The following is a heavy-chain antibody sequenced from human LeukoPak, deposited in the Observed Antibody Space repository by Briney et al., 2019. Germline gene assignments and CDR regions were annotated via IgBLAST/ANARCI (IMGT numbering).Heavy chain of an antibody. CDR2: LYTAGPT. CDR3: ARSGPSVLWSKSFDY. Sequence: GGSLRLSCAASGFTFSDYYMTWIRQAPGKGLEWVSVLYTAGPTYYADSVQGRFTISRDNSKNTLFLQMDNLRADDTATYYCARSGPSVLWSKSFDYWGQGALVTVSS. J-gene: IGHJ4*02. CDR1: GFTFSDYY. D-gene: IGHD3-10*01. V-gene: IGHV3-66*01.